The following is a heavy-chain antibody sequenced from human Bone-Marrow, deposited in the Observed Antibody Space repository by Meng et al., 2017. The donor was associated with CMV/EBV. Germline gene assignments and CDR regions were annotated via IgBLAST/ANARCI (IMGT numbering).Heavy chain of an antibody. CDR1: GGSFSGYY. J-gene: IGHJ6*02. CDR2: INHSGST. V-gene: IGHV4-34*01. D-gene: IGHD1-20*01. Sequence: GSLRLSCAVYGGSFSGYYWSWIRQPPGKGLEWIGEINHSGSTNYNPSLKSRVTISVDTSKTQFSLKLSSVTAADTAVYYCARGPANWNASSYYYYYGMDVWGQRTTVAVSS. CDR3: ARGPANWNASSYYYYYGMDV.